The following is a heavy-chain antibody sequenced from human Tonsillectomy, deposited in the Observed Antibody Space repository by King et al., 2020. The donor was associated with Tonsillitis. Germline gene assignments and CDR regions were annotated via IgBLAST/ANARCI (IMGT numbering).Heavy chain of an antibody. J-gene: IGHJ3*02. CDR3: AGDQEYYYDSSGYLLGVFDI. D-gene: IGHD3-22*01. V-gene: IGHV4-30-4*01. CDR1: GGSISSGDYY. CDR2: IYYSGST. Sequence: QLQESGPGLVKPSQTLSLTCNVSGGSISSGDYYWNWIRQPPGKGLEWIGYIYYSGSTYYNPSLKSRITISVDKSKNQFSLKLTSVTAADTAVYYCAGDQEYYYDSSGYLLGVFDIWGQGKMVTVSS.